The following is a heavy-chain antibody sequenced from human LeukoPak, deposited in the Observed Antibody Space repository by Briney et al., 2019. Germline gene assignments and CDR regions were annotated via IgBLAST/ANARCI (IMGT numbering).Heavy chain of an antibody. D-gene: IGHD2-2*02. CDR3: ATVGPKPKGGPAAISSSNL. CDR2: FDPEDGET. J-gene: IGHJ4*02. Sequence: GASVKVSCKVSGYTLTELSMHWVRQAPGKGLEWMGGFDPEDGETIYAQKFQGRVTMTEDTSTDTAYMELSSLRSEDTAVYYCATVGPKPKGGPAAISSSNLWGQGTLVTVSS. CDR1: GYTLTELS. V-gene: IGHV1-24*01.